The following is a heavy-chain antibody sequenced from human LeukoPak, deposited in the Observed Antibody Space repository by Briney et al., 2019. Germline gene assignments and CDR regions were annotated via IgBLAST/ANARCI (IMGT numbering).Heavy chain of an antibody. CDR3: ARSLRGVTYPPYYYYYMDV. CDR2: IDWDDDK. J-gene: IGHJ6*03. V-gene: IGHV2-70*11. Sequence: SGPALVKPTQTLTLTCTFSGFSLSTSGMCVSWIRQPPGKTLEWLARIDWDDDKYYSTSLKTRLTISTDTSKNQVVLTMTNMDPVDTATYYCARSLRGVTYPPYYYYYMDVWGKGTTVTVSS. CDR1: GFSLSTSGMC. D-gene: IGHD3-10*01.